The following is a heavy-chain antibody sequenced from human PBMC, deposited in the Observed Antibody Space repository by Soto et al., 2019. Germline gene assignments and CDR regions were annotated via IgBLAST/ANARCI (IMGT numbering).Heavy chain of an antibody. CDR3: AKNQGVELVPLATVDWFDP. D-gene: IGHD1-26*01. V-gene: IGHV3-23*01. CDR1: GFSFRDYA. Sequence: GGSLRLSCAASGFSFRDYAMSSVRQAPGKGLEWISSISGSGFKKYYADSVKGRFTISRDNSKSTVYLELNNLSAEDTAVYHCAKNQGVELVPLATVDWFDPWGQGSVVTLSS. CDR2: ISGSGFKK. J-gene: IGHJ5*02.